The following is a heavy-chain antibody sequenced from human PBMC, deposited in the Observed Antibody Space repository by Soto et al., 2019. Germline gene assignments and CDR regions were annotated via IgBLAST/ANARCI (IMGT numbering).Heavy chain of an antibody. CDR1: GGSFSAYY. D-gene: IGHD3-22*01. J-gene: IGHJ4*02. CDR2: INHSGGT. CDR3: ALGSVDTVDSSGFYEY. V-gene: IGHV4-34*01. Sequence: ASETLSLTCAVYGGSFSAYYWSWIRQPPGKGLEWIGEINHSGGTSYNPSLKSRVTISVDTSKSQFSLKLTSVTAADRAVYSCALGSVDTVDSSGFYEYCGKRTPVTVSS.